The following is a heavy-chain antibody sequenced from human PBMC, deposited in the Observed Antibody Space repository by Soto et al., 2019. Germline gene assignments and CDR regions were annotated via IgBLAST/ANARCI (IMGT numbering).Heavy chain of an antibody. J-gene: IGHJ4*02. Sequence: SETLSLTCTVSGVSIISGGYYFNCIRQHPGKGLEWIGYIYFSGSTYYNPSLKSRVSISVDTSKNQFSLKLTSVTAADTAVYYCAREVPTPYYFDYWGQGTLVTVSS. CDR3: AREVPTPYYFDY. V-gene: IGHV4-31*03. CDR2: IYFSGST. CDR1: GVSIISGGYY.